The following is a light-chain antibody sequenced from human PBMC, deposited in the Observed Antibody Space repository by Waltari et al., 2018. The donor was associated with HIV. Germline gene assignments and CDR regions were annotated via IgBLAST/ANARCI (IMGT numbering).Light chain of an antibody. CDR1: SSNIERNY. J-gene: IGLJ3*02. CDR2: KDN. CDR3: AVWDESLDGWL. V-gene: IGLV1-47*01. Sequence: QSELTQSPSASGTPGQRITISCSGSSSNIERNYVYWYKQFPGATPKVLIYKDNERPSGVPDLISCSKSGTSASLLISGLRSDDEADYYCAVWDESLDGWLFGGGTKLTVL.